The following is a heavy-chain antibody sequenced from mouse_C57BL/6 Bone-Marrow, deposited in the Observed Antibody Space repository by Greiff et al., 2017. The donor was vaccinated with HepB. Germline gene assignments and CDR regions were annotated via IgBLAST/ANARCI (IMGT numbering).Heavy chain of an antibody. Sequence: VQLQQSGAELVKPGASVKLSCKASGYTFTSYWMQWVKQRHGQGLEWIGEIDPSDSYTNYNQKFKGKATLTVDTSSSTAYMQLSSLTSEDSAVYYCARKLRLQAMDYWGQGTSVTVSA. D-gene: IGHD3-2*02. CDR2: IDPSDSYT. V-gene: IGHV1-50*01. CDR1: GYTFTSYW. CDR3: ARKLRLQAMDY. J-gene: IGHJ4*01.